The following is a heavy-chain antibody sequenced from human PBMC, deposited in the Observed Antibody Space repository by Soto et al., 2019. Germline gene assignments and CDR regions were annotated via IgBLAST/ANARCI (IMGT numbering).Heavy chain of an antibody. J-gene: IGHJ4*02. D-gene: IGHD2-2*01. CDR3: ARGYCSSTSCGEFDY. V-gene: IGHV1-69*01. CDR2: IIPIFGTA. Sequence: QVQLVQSGAEVKKPGSSVKVSCKASGGTFSSYAISWVRQAPGQGLEWMGGIIPIFGTANYAQKFQGRVTITADESTRPAYMELSRLRSEDTAVYYCARGYCSSTSCGEFDYWCQGPLVTVSS. CDR1: GGTFSSYA.